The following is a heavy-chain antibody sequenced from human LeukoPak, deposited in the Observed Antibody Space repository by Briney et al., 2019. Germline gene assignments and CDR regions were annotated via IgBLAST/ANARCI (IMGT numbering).Heavy chain of an antibody. CDR3: ARSGSFFDY. V-gene: IGHV3-48*03. J-gene: IGHJ4*02. D-gene: IGHD1-26*01. CDR1: KFTFSSYE. Sequence: GGSLRLSCGASKFTFSSYEMNWVRQAPGKGLEWVSYISGGGETTYYAESVKGRFTISRDNAKSFLYLQLSGLRAEDTAVYYCARSGSFFDYWGQGTLVTVSS. CDR2: ISGGGETT.